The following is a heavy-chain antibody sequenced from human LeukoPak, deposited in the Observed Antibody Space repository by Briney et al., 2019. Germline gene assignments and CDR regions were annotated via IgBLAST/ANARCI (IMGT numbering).Heavy chain of an antibody. Sequence: SETLSLTCTASGGSISSYYWSWIRQPAGKGLEWIGRIYTSGSTNYNPSLKSRVTISVDTSKNQFSLKLSSVTAADTAVYYCARATYYYDSSGTCLFDYWGQGTLVTVSS. D-gene: IGHD3-22*01. CDR1: GGSISSYY. CDR2: IYTSGST. CDR3: ARATYYYDSSGTCLFDY. J-gene: IGHJ4*02. V-gene: IGHV4-4*07.